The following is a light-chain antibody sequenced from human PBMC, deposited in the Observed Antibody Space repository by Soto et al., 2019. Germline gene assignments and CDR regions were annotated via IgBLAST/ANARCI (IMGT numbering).Light chain of an antibody. Sequence: EIVLTQSPGTLSLSPGESGTLSCRASQSVSSNYLAWYQQKPGQAPRLLMYGASSSATGLPDRFSGSGSGTDFTLTISRLETEDAAVYYCQQYGNSPRTFGQGTKVDIK. J-gene: IGKJ1*01. CDR1: QSVSSNY. V-gene: IGKV3-20*01. CDR2: GAS. CDR3: QQYGNSPRT.